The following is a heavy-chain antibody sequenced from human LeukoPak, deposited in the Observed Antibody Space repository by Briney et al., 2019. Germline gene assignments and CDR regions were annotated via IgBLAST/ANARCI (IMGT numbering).Heavy chain of an antibody. D-gene: IGHD5-18*01. CDR3: ARGGYSYGSDYFDY. Sequence: SETLSLTCAVSGGSISSNNWWGWVRQPPGKGLEWIGEIYHSGSPNYNPSLKSRVTISVDKSRNHFSLNLSSVTAADTAVYYCARGGYSYGSDYFDYWGQGTLVTVSS. J-gene: IGHJ4*02. CDR1: GGSISSNNW. CDR2: IYHSGSP. V-gene: IGHV4-4*02.